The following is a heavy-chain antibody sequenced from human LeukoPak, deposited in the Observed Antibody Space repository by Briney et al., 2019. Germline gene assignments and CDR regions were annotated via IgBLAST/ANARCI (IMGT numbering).Heavy chain of an antibody. D-gene: IGHD2-2*01. V-gene: IGHV4-59*01. Sequence: PSETLSLTCTVSGGSISGYYCSWIRQPPGKVLEWIGYIYYSGSTNYNPSLKSRVTISVDTSKNQFSLKLSSVTAADTAVYYCAREAPYCSSTSCYWAYFDYWGQGTLVTVSS. CDR2: IYYSGST. J-gene: IGHJ4*02. CDR3: AREAPYCSSTSCYWAYFDY. CDR1: GGSISGYY.